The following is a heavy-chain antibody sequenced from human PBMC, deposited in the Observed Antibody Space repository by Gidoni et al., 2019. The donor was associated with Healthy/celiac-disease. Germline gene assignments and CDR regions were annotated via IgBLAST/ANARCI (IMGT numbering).Heavy chain of an antibody. CDR3: TTPYYYDSSGYPGRGTVYGMDV. CDR2: IKSKTDGGTT. CDR1: GFTFSNAW. D-gene: IGHD3-22*01. Sequence: EVQLVESGGGLVKPGGSLRLSCAASGFTFSNAWMSWVRQAPGKGLEWVGRIKSKTDGGTTDYAAPVKGRFTISRDDSKNTLYLQMNSLKTEDTAVYYCTTPYYYDSSGYPGRGTVYGMDVWGQGTTVTVSS. V-gene: IGHV3-15*01. J-gene: IGHJ6*02.